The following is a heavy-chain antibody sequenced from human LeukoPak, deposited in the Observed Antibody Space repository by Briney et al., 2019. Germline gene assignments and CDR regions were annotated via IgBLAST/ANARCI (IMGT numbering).Heavy chain of an antibody. Sequence: ASVKVSCKASGGTFSSYAISWVRQAPGQGLEWMGGIIPIFGTANYAQKFQGRVTITTDESTSTAYMELSSLRSEDTAVYYCARGTWLQPWGYFDYWGQGTLVTVSS. CDR3: ARGTWLQPWGYFDY. D-gene: IGHD5-24*01. CDR2: IIPIFGTA. CDR1: GGTFSSYA. J-gene: IGHJ4*02. V-gene: IGHV1-69*05.